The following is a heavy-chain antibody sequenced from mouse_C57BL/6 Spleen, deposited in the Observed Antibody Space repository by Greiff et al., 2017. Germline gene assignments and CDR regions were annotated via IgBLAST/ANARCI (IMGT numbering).Heavy chain of an antibody. D-gene: IGHD3-2*02. J-gene: IGHJ3*01. Sequence: EVQLVESGPGMVKPSQSLSLTCTVTGYSITRGYDWHWIRHFPGNKLEWMGYISYSGSTNYNPSLKSRISITHDTSKNHFFLKLNAVTTEDTATYYCARETAQAPFAYWGQGTLVTVSA. V-gene: IGHV3-1*01. CDR2: ISYSGST. CDR1: GYSITRGYD. CDR3: ARETAQAPFAY.